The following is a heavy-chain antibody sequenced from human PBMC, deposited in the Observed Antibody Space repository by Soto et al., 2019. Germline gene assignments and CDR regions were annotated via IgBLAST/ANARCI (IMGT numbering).Heavy chain of an antibody. CDR2: ISGNGGST. J-gene: IGHJ1*01. D-gene: IGHD6-13*01. Sequence: EVQLLESGGGLVQPGGSLRLSCAASGFTFSSYAMSWVRQAPGKGLEWVSAISGNGGSTYYADSVKGRFTISRDNSKNTPNLQMNSRRAEDTAVDYCAKAKDSSSGYSVYLQHWGQGTLVTVSS. CDR3: AKAKDSSSGYSVYLQH. V-gene: IGHV3-23*01. CDR1: GFTFSSYA.